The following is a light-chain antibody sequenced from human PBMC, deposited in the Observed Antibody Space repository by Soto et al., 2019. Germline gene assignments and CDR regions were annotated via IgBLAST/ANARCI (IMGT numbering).Light chain of an antibody. Sequence: QPVLTQSPSASASLGASVKLTCTLSSGHSSNAIAWHQQQSEKGPRYLMKLNSDGSHTKGDGIPDRFSGSSSGAERYLTISSPQSEDEADYYCQTWGTGIHVVFGGGTKVTVL. V-gene: IGLV4-69*01. CDR2: LNSDGSH. CDR1: SGHSSNA. CDR3: QTWGTGIHVV. J-gene: IGLJ2*01.